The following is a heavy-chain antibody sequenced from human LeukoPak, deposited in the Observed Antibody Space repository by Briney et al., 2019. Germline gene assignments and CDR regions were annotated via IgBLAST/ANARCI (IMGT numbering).Heavy chain of an antibody. D-gene: IGHD4-17*01. Sequence: GGTLRLSCAASGFSFSSHGMSWVRQAPGKGLEWVSGIIGGAGSTYYADSVKGRFTISRDNSKNTLYLQMNSLRAEDTAVYYCAKEIYGDYVMYYFDYWGQGTLVTVSS. CDR3: AKEIYGDYVMYYFDY. J-gene: IGHJ4*02. V-gene: IGHV3-23*01. CDR2: IIGGAGST. CDR1: GFSFSSHG.